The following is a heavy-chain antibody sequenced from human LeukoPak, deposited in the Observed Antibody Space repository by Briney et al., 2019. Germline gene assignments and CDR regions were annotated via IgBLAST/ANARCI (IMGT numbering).Heavy chain of an antibody. Sequence: ASVKVSCKASGYTFTSYGISWVRQAPGQGLEWMGWIGAYNGNTNYAQKLQGRVTMTTDTSTSTAYMELRSLRSDDTAVYYCARVFPITMVRGVLDDYYGMDVWAKGPRSPSPQ. D-gene: IGHD3-10*01. CDR3: ARVFPITMVRGVLDDYYGMDV. V-gene: IGHV1-18*04. CDR2: IGAYNGNT. J-gene: IGHJ6*04. CDR1: GYTFTSYG.